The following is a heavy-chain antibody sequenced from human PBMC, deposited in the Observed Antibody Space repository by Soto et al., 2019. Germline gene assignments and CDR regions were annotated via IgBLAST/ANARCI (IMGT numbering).Heavy chain of an antibody. D-gene: IGHD3-16*01. CDR1: GGSVSSGSYY. V-gene: IGHV4-61*01. CDR2: TYYRGSV. J-gene: IGHJ4*02. CDR3: ARKGPRLEEGFDY. Sequence: QVQLQESGPGLVKPSETLSLTCSVCGGSVSSGSYYWNWIRQPPGRGLEWIGYTYYRGSVSYNPALKGRVSLSVDTAKNQFALKLDSVTAEDTAVYYCARKGPRLEEGFDYWGQGALVPVSS.